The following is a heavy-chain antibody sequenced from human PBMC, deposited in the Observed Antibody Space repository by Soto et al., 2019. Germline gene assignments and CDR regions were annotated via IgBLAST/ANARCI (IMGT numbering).Heavy chain of an antibody. CDR2: ISGSGGST. V-gene: IGHV3-23*01. D-gene: IGHD6-13*01. Sequence: WGSLRLSCAASGFTFSSYAMSWVRQAPGKGLEWVSAISGSGGSTYYADSVKGRFTISRDNSKNTLYLQMNSLRAEDTAVYYCAKGPLISSSWYFSYWGQGTLVTVSS. CDR3: AKGPLISSSWYFSY. J-gene: IGHJ4*02. CDR1: GFTFSSYA.